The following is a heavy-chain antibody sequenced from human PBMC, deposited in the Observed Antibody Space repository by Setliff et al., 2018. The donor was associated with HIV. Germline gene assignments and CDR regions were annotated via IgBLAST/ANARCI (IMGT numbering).Heavy chain of an antibody. V-gene: IGHV4-4*09. CDR3: AREHCSGGSCNGFDI. CDR1: GGSISSYY. D-gene: IGHD2-15*01. J-gene: IGHJ3*02. Sequence: SETLSLTCTVSGGSISSYYWSWIRQPPGKGLEWIGYIYTSGSTNYNPSLKSRVTISLDTSKNQFSLKLSSVTAADTAVYYCAREHCSGGSCNGFDIWGQGTMVTVSS. CDR2: IYTSGST.